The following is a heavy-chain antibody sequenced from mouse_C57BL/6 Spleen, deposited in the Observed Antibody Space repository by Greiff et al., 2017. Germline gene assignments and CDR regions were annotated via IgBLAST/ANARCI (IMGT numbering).Heavy chain of an antibody. Sequence: QVQLKQSGPGLVQPSQSLSITCTVSGFSLTSYGVHWVRQSPGKGLEWLGVLWRGGSTDYNAAFMSRLSITKDNSKSQVFFKMNSLQADDTAIYYCAKSYYGYDLSFAYWGQGTLVTVSA. V-gene: IGHV2-5*01. CDR3: AKSYYGYDLSFAY. D-gene: IGHD2-2*01. J-gene: IGHJ3*01. CDR2: LWRGGST. CDR1: GFSLTSYG.